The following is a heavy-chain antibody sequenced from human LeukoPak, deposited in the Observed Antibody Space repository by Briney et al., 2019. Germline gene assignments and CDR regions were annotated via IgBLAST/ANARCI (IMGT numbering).Heavy chain of an antibody. V-gene: IGHV4-59*05. CDR2: IYYSGST. CDR3: ARPLSRLSWLDP. CDR1: GGSISSYS. J-gene: IGHJ5*02. D-gene: IGHD2-21*01. Sequence: SETLSLTCTVSGGSISSYSWSWIRQPPGKGLEWIGSIYYSGSTYYNPSLKSRVTISVDTSKNQFSLKLRSVTAADTAVYYCARPLSRLSWLDPWGQGTLVTVSS.